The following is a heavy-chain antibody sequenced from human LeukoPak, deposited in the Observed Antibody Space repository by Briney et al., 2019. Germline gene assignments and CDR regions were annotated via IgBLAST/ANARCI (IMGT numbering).Heavy chain of an antibody. CDR2: INHSGST. V-gene: IGHV4-34*01. Sequence: SETLSLTCAVYGGSFSGYYWSWIRQPPGKGLEWIGEINHSGSTNYNPSLKSRVTISVDTSKNQSSLKLSSVTAADTAVYYCAREGYSYGYYFDYWGQGTLVTVSS. J-gene: IGHJ4*02. D-gene: IGHD5-18*01. CDR3: AREGYSYGYYFDY. CDR1: GGSFSGYY.